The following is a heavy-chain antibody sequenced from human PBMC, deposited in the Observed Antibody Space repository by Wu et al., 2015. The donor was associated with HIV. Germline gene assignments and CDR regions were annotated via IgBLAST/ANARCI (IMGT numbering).Heavy chain of an antibody. D-gene: IGHD6-19*01. CDR2: MNPNSGNT. CDR3: ARGTVAAVAGTLASVGDYYYGMDV. Sequence: QVQLVQSGAEVKKPGASVKVSCKASGYTFTSYDINWVRQATGQGLEWMGWMNPNSGNTGYAQKFQGRVTMTRNTSISTAYMELSSLRSEDTAVYYCARGTVAAVAGTLASVGDYYYGMDVWGQGTTVTVSS. V-gene: IGHV1-8*01. J-gene: IGHJ6*02. CDR1: GYTFTSYD.